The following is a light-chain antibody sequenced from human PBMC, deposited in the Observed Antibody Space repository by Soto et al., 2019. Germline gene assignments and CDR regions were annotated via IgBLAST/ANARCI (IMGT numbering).Light chain of an antibody. CDR1: QGISKY. Sequence: DIQMTQSPSSLSASVGDRVTITCRASQGISKYLGWYQQKPGKAPKLLIYAASALQSGVPSRFSGSGSGTDFTLTISSLQPEDVATYYCQKYNSVPLTFGGGTKVEIK. CDR3: QKYNSVPLT. V-gene: IGKV1-27*01. J-gene: IGKJ4*01. CDR2: AAS.